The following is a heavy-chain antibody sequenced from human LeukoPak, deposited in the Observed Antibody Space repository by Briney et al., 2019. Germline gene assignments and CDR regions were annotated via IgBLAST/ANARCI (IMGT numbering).Heavy chain of an antibody. Sequence: ASVKVSCKASGYTFTGYHMHWVRQAPGHGLEWMGLINPSGSSTLYAQKFQGRVTMTRDMSTTTDYMELSSLRSEDTAVYYCARDNSVGDIAWWFDPWGQGTLVTISS. J-gene: IGHJ5*02. V-gene: IGHV1-46*01. CDR2: INPSGSST. CDR1: GYTFTGYH. CDR3: ARDNSVGDIAWWFDP. D-gene: IGHD3-16*02.